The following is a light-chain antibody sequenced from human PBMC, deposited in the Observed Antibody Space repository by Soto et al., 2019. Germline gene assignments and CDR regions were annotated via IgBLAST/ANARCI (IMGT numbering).Light chain of an antibody. Sequence: DIQMTQSPSSLSASVGDKVTITCRATQAISNYLAWYQQKPGKVPKLLIYAASTLQSGVPSRFSGSGSGTDFPLTISSLQPEDVATYYCQRYNGAPWTFGQGTKVEIK. J-gene: IGKJ1*01. CDR3: QRYNGAPWT. CDR2: AAS. CDR1: QAISNY. V-gene: IGKV1-27*01.